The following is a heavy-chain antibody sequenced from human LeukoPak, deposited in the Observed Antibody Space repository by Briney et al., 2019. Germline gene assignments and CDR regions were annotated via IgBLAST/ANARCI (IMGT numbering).Heavy chain of an antibody. CDR3: ARGGPVVVPATIPNPFDY. V-gene: IGHV1-2*02. D-gene: IGHD2-2*01. Sequence: ASVKVSCKASGYTFTGYYMHWVRQAPGQGLEWMGWINPNSGGTDYAGKFQGRVTMTRDTSISTAYMELTRLRSDDTAVYYCARGGPVVVPATIPNPFDYWGQGTLVTVSS. J-gene: IGHJ4*02. CDR2: INPNSGGT. CDR1: GYTFTGYY.